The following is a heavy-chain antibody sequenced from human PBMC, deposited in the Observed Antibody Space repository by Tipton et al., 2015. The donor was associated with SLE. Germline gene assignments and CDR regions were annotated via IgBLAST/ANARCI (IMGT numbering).Heavy chain of an antibody. D-gene: IGHD6-19*01. J-gene: IGHJ5*02. Sequence: TLSLTCTVSGGSIRTDYWSWVRQPAGKGLEWIGRIYTSGGTKYNPSLKRRVTTSVDWSKKQFSLKLSSVTVADTAVYYCARESPVAGTDNWLDPWGPGILVTVSS. CDR3: ARESPVAGTDNWLDP. CDR1: GGSIRTDY. CDR2: IYTSGGT. V-gene: IGHV4-4*07.